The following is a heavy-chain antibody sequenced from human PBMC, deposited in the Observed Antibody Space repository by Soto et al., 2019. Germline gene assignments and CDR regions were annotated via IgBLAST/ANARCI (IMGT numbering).Heavy chain of an antibody. D-gene: IGHD6-6*01. Sequence: GGSVRLSCAASGFIFSSYAMTWVRQAPGKGLEWVTTISNSGGNTHYADSVKGRFDISRDNSKNTLYLQMNSLRVEDTAVYHCAKYGKSFSSSSVHYYLMDVWGQGTTVTVSS. V-gene: IGHV3-23*01. CDR1: GFIFSSYA. CDR3: AKYGKSFSSSSVHYYLMDV. J-gene: IGHJ6*02. CDR2: ISNSGGNT.